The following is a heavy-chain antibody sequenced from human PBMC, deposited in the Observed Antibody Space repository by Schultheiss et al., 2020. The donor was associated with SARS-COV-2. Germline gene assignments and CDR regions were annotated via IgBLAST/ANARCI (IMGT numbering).Heavy chain of an antibody. CDR3: ARPPLTYSSSWYTAQGDFDY. CDR1: GYTFTSYG. D-gene: IGHD6-13*01. J-gene: IGHJ4*02. Sequence: ASVKVSCKASGYTFTSYGLSWVRQAPGQGLEWMGWVSAYNGNTNYAQKFQGRVTMTRDTSISTAYMELSRLRSDDTAVYYCARPPLTYSSSWYTAQGDFDYWGQGTLVTVSS. V-gene: IGHV1-18*01. CDR2: VSAYNGNT.